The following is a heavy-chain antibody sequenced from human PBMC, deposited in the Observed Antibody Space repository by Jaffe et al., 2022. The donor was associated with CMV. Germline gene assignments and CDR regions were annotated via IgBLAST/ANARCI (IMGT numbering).Heavy chain of an antibody. J-gene: IGHJ3*02. Sequence: QLQLQESGPGLVKPSETLSLTCTVSGGSISSSSYYWGWIRQPPGKGLEWIGSIYYSGSTYYNPSLKSRVTISVDTSKNQFSLKLSSVTAADTAVYYCRIAVAGTYAFDIWGQGTMVTVSS. D-gene: IGHD6-19*01. CDR2: IYYSGST. CDR1: GGSISSSSYY. V-gene: IGHV4-39*01. CDR3: RIAVAGTYAFDI.